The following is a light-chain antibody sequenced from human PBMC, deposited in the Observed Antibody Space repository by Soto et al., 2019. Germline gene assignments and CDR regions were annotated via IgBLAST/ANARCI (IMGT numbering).Light chain of an antibody. Sequence: DIQMTQSPSTLSASVGDRVTITCRASQSISSWLAWYQQKPGKAPKLLIYKASSLESGVPSRFSGSGSGTEFTLTISSLQPDDFALYYCQHYNSYSRTFGQGTKVEIK. CDR3: QHYNSYSRT. CDR1: QSISSW. J-gene: IGKJ1*01. CDR2: KAS. V-gene: IGKV1-5*03.